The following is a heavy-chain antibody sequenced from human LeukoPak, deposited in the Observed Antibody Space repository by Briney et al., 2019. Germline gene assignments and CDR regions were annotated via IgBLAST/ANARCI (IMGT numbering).Heavy chain of an antibody. D-gene: IGHD1-7*01. Sequence: GESLKISCKGSGYSFTSYWIGWVRQMPGKGPEWMGIIYPGDSDTRYSPSFQGQVTISADKSISTTYLQWSSLKASDTAMYYCARHTTPLELRSNWFDPWGQGTLVTVSS. CDR1: GYSFTSYW. J-gene: IGHJ5*02. CDR2: IYPGDSDT. CDR3: ARHTTPLELRSNWFDP. V-gene: IGHV5-51*01.